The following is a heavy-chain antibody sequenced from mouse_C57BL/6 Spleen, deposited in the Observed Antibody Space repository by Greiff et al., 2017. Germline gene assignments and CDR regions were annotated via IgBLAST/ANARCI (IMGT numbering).Heavy chain of an antibody. CDR2: INPNNGGT. V-gene: IGHV1-22*01. Sequence: VQLKESGPELVKPGASVKMSCKASGYTFTDYNMHWVKQSHGKSLEWIGYINPNNGGTSYNQKFKGKATLTVNKSSSTAYMELRSLTSEDSAVYYCARSRDYIYYAMDYWGQGTSVTVSS. CDR3: ARSRDYIYYAMDY. D-gene: IGHD2-4*01. J-gene: IGHJ4*01. CDR1: GYTFTDYN.